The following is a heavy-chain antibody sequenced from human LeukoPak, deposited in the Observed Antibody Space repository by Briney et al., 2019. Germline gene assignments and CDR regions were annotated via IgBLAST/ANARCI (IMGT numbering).Heavy chain of an antibody. V-gene: IGHV1-2*02. CDR2: INPNSGGT. CDR1: GYTFTSYG. CDR3: ARVSVLLWFGDDY. D-gene: IGHD3-10*01. Sequence: AASVKVSCKASGYTFTSYGISWVRQAPGQGLEWMGWINPNSGGTNYAQRFQGRVTMTRDTSISTAYMELSRLRSDDTAVYYCARVSVLLWFGDDYWGQGTLVTVSS. J-gene: IGHJ4*02.